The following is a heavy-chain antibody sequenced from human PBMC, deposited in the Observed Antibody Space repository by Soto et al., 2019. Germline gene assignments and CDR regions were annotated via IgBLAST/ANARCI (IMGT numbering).Heavy chain of an antibody. CDR3: ARGSSDAWGDYGSVDY. CDR2: IYYSGST. D-gene: IGHD4-17*01. V-gene: IGHV4-31*03. J-gene: IGHJ4*02. Sequence: SETLSLTCTVSGGSISSGGYYWSWIRQHPGKGLEWIGYIYYSGSTYYNPSLKSRVTISVDTSKNQFSLKLSSVTAADTAVYYCARGSSDAWGDYGSVDYWGQGTLVTVSS. CDR1: GGSISSGGYY.